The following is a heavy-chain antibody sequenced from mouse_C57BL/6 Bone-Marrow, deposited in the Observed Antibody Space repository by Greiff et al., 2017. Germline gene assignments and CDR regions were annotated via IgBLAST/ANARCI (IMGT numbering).Heavy chain of an antibody. CDR2: ISDGGSYT. CDR1: GFTFSSYA. D-gene: IGHD1-1*01. V-gene: IGHV5-4*01. CDR3: ARDGSNPYYFDY. Sequence: DVMLVESGGGLVKPGGSLKLSCAASGFTFSSYAMSWVRQTPEKRLEWVATISDGGSYTYYPDNVKGRFTISRDNAKNNLYLQMSHLKSEDTAMYYCARDGSNPYYFDYWGQGTTLTVSS. J-gene: IGHJ2*01.